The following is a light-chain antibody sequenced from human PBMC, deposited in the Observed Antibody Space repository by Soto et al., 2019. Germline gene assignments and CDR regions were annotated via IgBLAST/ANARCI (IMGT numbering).Light chain of an antibody. CDR1: QSVSSD. CDR3: HQYNNWPRT. Sequence: EIAMTQSPATLSVSPGERATLSCRASQSVSSDLAWYQQKPGQAPRLLIHGASTRATGVAARFSGSGSGAEFTLTISSLQSEDFAVYYCHQYNNWPRTFGPGTKVDIK. J-gene: IGKJ3*01. V-gene: IGKV3-15*01. CDR2: GAS.